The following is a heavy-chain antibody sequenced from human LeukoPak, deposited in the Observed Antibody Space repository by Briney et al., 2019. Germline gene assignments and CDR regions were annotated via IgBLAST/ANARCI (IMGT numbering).Heavy chain of an antibody. V-gene: IGHV3-66*01. Sequence: GGSLRLSCAASGLTVSRNYMSWVRQAPAKGLEGVSIIYSGGDTYYADSVKGRFTISRDNSKNTLYLQMNSLRAEDTAVYYCVRDIVPYSSNWYYFDYWGQGTLVTVSS. D-gene: IGHD6-13*01. J-gene: IGHJ4*02. CDR1: GLTVSRNY. CDR2: IYSGGDT. CDR3: VRDIVPYSSNWYYFDY.